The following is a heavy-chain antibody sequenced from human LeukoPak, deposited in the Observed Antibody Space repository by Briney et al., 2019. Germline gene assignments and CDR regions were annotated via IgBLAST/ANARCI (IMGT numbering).Heavy chain of an antibody. CDR2: IYYSGST. CDR1: GGSISSYY. CDR3: ARDVGATPGYFDY. V-gene: IGHV4-59*01. D-gene: IGHD1-26*01. Sequence: SETLSLTCTVSGGSISSYYWSWIRQPPGKGLEWIGYIYYSGSTNYKPSLKSRVTISVDTSKNQFSLKLSSVTAADTAVYYCARDVGATPGYFDYWGQGTLATVSS. J-gene: IGHJ4*02.